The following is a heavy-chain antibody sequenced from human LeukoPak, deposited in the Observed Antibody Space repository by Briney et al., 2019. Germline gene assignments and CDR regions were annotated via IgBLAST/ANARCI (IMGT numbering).Heavy chain of an antibody. CDR1: GYSFTDYY. CDR2: INTKTGRT. V-gene: IGHV1-2*02. D-gene: IGHD2-2*01. Sequence: GASVKVSCKTFGYSFTDYYIHWVRQAPGQGLEWMAWINTKTGRTSSARKFQGRVTMTRDPSITTVYMDMAWLTSDDTAIYFCARADLIDAGPYLIGPWGQGTLVTVSS. J-gene: IGHJ5*02. CDR3: ARADLIDAGPYLIGP.